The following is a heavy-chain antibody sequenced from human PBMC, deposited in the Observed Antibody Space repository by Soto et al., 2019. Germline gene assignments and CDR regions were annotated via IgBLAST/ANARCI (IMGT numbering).Heavy chain of an antibody. CDR2: IYPGDSDT. D-gene: IGHD6-13*01. J-gene: IGHJ6*02. CDR1: GYSFTSYW. Sequence: PGESLKISCKGSGYSFTSYWIDWVRQMPGKGLEWMGIIYPGDSDTRYSPSFQGQVTISADKSVSTAYLQWSSLKASDTAMYYCARHTSAAAGTVHEYYYYGMDVWGQGTTVTVSS. V-gene: IGHV5-51*01. CDR3: ARHTSAAAGTVHEYYYYGMDV.